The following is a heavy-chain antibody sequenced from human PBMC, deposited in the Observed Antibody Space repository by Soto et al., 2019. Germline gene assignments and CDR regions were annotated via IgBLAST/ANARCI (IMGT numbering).Heavy chain of an antibody. CDR3: ARTGYYYDNKGYDFDY. CDR2: INTDGSGT. V-gene: IGHV3-74*01. CDR1: GFTFSSYW. Sequence: GGSLRLSCAASGFTFSSYWMHWVRQAPGTGLIWVSRINTDGSGTTSADSMRGRFTISRDNAKNTVYLQMNSLRAEDTAVYYCARTGYYYDNKGYDFDYWGQGTLVTVSS. J-gene: IGHJ4*02. D-gene: IGHD3-22*01.